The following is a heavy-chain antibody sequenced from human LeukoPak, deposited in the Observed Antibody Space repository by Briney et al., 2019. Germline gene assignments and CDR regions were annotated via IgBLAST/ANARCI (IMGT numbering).Heavy chain of an antibody. J-gene: IGHJ4*02. CDR3: ARVKDYDYVWGSYRYPLGGYFDY. V-gene: IGHV4-4*07. D-gene: IGHD3-16*02. Sequence: SETLSLTCTVSGGPISSYYWSWIRQPAGKGLEWIGRIYTSGSTNYNPSLKSRVTMSVDTSKNQFSLKLSSVTAADTAVYYCARVKDYDYVWGSYRYPLGGYFDYWGQGTLVTVSS. CDR1: GGPISSYY. CDR2: IYTSGST.